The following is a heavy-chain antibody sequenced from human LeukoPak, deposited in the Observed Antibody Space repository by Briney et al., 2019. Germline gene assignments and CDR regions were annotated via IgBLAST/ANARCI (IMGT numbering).Heavy chain of an antibody. J-gene: IGHJ6*04. Sequence: GGSLRLSCAASGFTFSSYAMHWVRQAPDKGLEWVAVISCEGSNKYYADSVKGRFTISRDNSKNTLYLQMNSLRAEDTAVYYCERVVWGAPLYYYYGMDVWGKGTTVTVSS. CDR1: GFTFSSYA. D-gene: IGHD3-16*01. V-gene: IGHV3-30*04. CDR3: ERVVWGAPLYYYYGMDV. CDR2: ISCEGSNK.